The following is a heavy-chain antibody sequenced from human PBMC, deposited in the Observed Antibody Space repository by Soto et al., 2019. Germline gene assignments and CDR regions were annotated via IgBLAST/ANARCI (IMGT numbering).Heavy chain of an antibody. D-gene: IGHD3-10*01. CDR2: MNPNSGNT. Sequence: GASVKFSCKASGYTFTSYDINWVRQATGQGFEWMGWMNPNSGNTGYAQKFQGRVTMTRNTSISTAYMELSSLRSEDTAVYYCARGQSAGSGTFYYYGMDVWGQGTTVTSP. CDR3: ARGQSAGSGTFYYYGMDV. V-gene: IGHV1-8*01. J-gene: IGHJ6*02. CDR1: GYTFTSYD.